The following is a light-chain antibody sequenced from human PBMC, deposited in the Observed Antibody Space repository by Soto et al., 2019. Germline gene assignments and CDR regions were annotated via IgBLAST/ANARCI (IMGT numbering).Light chain of an antibody. CDR3: QHFGTSPRWT. J-gene: IGKJ1*01. CDR1: QSVASSS. CDR2: AAS. Sequence: EIVLTQSPGSLSLSPGERATLSCRASQSVASSSLAWYQQRPGQAPRLLIDAASRRATGIPDRFSGSGSERVFTPTISSLEPEDFAVYYCQHFGTSPRWTFGRGTRVEV. V-gene: IGKV3-20*01.